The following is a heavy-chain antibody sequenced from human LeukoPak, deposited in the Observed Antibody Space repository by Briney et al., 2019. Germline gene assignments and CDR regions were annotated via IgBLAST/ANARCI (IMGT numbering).Heavy chain of an antibody. J-gene: IGHJ4*02. Sequence: SETLSLTCTVSGGSISTYYWTWIRQPPGKGLEWVGYIYSSGTTNYNPSLKSRVTMSVDTSKNKFSLKVNSVTAADTAVYYCARVGSGWSFDYWGQGTLVTVSS. CDR3: ARVGSGWSFDY. CDR1: GGSISTYY. V-gene: IGHV4-59*01. D-gene: IGHD6-19*01. CDR2: IYSSGTT.